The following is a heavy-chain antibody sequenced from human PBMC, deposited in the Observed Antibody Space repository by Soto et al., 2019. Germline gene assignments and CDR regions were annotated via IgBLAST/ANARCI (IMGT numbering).Heavy chain of an antibody. D-gene: IGHD2-2*01. CDR1: GFTFSDYY. CDR2: ISSSGSTI. CDR3: ARDRVYCSSTSCHGYNWFDP. Sequence: GGSLRLSCAASGFTFSDYYMSWIRQAPGKGLEWDSYISSSGSTIYYADSVKGRFTISRDNAKNSLYLQMNSLRAEDTAVYYCARDRVYCSSTSCHGYNWFDPWGQGTLVTVSS. V-gene: IGHV3-11*01. J-gene: IGHJ5*02.